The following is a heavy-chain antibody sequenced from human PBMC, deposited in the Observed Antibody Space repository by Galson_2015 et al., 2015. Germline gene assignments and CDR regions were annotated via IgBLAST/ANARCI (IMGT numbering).Heavy chain of an antibody. CDR1: GFTFSSYG. J-gene: IGHJ6*02. CDR3: AKDGITMVRGVINPPNGMDV. Sequence: SLRLSCAASGFTFSSYGMHWVRQAPGKGLEWVAVISYDGSNKYYADSVKGRFTISRDNSKNTLYLQMNSLRAEDTAVYYCAKDGITMVRGVINPPNGMDVWGQGTTVTVSS. D-gene: IGHD3-10*01. V-gene: IGHV3-30*18. CDR2: ISYDGSNK.